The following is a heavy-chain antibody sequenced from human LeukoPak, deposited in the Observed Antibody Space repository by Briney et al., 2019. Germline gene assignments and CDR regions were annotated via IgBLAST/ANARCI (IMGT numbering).Heavy chain of an antibody. CDR2: IRSGAYT. CDR3: ARISVVSRSGPLDY. J-gene: IGHJ4*02. D-gene: IGHD3-10*01. CDR1: GFTFSSYA. Sequence: PGGSLRLSCAASGFTFSSYAMTWVRQAPGKGLEWVSTIRSGAYTYYADSVKGRLSISRDNSKNTLYLEMNSLRAEDAAVYYCARISVVSRSGPLDYWGQGTLVTVPS. V-gene: IGHV3-23*01.